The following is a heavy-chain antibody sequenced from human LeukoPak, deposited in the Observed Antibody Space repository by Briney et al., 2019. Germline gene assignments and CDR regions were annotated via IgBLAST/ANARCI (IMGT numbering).Heavy chain of an antibody. CDR3: ARQGSGNSYYWFDP. CDR2: INPNSGGT. D-gene: IGHD2-2*01. J-gene: IGHJ5*02. V-gene: IGHV1-2*02. CDR1: GYTFTSYY. Sequence: ASVKVSCKASGYTFTSYYVHWMRQAPGQGLEWVGWINPNSGGTKYAENFQGRITMTRDTSISTAYMELSSLISDDTAVYYCARQGSGNSYYWFDPWGQGTLVTVSS.